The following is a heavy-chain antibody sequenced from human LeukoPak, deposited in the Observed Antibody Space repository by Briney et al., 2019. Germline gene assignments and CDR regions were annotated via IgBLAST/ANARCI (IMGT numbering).Heavy chain of an antibody. D-gene: IGHD3-10*01. J-gene: IGHJ6*02. CDR1: GYSFSTFD. Sequence: GAPLKVSCKTSGYSFSTFDINWVRQATGQGLEWMGWMNPNSGNTNYEQKFQGRLTMTRDTSISTAYMELSSLRSEDTAVYYCARGGILVQGVTILYGMDVWGQGTTVTVSS. CDR3: ARGGILVQGVTILYGMDV. CDR2: MNPNSGNT. V-gene: IGHV1-8*01.